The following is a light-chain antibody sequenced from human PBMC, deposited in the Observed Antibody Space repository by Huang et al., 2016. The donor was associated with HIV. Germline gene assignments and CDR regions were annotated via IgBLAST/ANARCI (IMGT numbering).Light chain of an antibody. Sequence: EIVLTQSPGTLSLSPGERATLSCRASQNINNAYLAWYQQKPGQAPSLLIYGASNRATGVPDRFSGSGSGTDFTLTINRLEPDDFAVFYCQQYDTSPLTFGQGTRLEIK. J-gene: IGKJ5*01. V-gene: IGKV3-20*01. CDR1: QNINNAY. CDR2: GAS. CDR3: QQYDTSPLT.